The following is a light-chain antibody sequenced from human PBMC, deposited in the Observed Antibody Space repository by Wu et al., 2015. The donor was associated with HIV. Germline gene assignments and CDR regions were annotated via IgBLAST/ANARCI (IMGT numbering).Light chain of an antibody. V-gene: IGKV3D-11*02. J-gene: IGKJ2*03. CDR2: DAS. CDR1: QSVSSY. Sequence: EIVLTQSPATLSLSPGERATLSCRASQSVSSYLAWYQQKPGQAPRLLIYDASNRATGIPARFSGSGPGTDFTLTISSLEPEDFAVYYCQQRSNWLMYSFGQGTKLEIK. CDR3: QQRSNWLMYS.